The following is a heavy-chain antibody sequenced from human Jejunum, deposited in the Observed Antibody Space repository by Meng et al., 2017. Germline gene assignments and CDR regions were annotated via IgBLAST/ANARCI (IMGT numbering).Heavy chain of an antibody. CDR2: ISGRSSAI. D-gene: IGHD3-16*01. CDR1: GFSFSDFY. J-gene: IGHJ5*02. Sequence: VWLVGSGGGLVKPVWSLRLSCAASGFSFSDFYMTWIRQAPGKGLEWVAYISGRSSAIYYADSVRGRFTISRDNAKNSVYLQMNSLRAEDTAVYYCARDHLPFGWFDPWGQGTLVTVSS. CDR3: ARDHLPFGWFDP. V-gene: IGHV3-11*01.